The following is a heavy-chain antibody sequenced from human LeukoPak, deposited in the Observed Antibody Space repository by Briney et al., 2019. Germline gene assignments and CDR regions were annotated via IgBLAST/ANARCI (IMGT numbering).Heavy chain of an antibody. J-gene: IGHJ6*03. CDR1: GDSISSSTYY. V-gene: IGHV4-39*02. CDR2: IYYSGTT. CDR3: AREASGSYYYNNYYMDV. Sequence: SETLSLTCNVSGDSISSSTYYWGWIRQPPGKGLEWIGSIYYSGTTYYNPSLKSRVTISVDTSRNLFSLNLSSVIAADTAVYYCAREASGSYYYNNYYMDVWGKGTTVTVSS. D-gene: IGHD1-26*01.